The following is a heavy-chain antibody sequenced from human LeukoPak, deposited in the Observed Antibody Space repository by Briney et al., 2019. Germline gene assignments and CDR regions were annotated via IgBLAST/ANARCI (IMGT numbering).Heavy chain of an antibody. CDR1: GFTVSSNY. V-gene: IGHV3-66*01. J-gene: IGHJ3*02. CDR3: ARDRLLTPDAFDI. CDR2: IYSGGST. D-gene: IGHD4/OR15-4a*01. Sequence: GGSLRLSCAASGFTVSSNYMSWVRQAPGKGLEWVSVIYSGGSTYYADSVKGRFTISRDNSKNTLYLQMNSLRAEDTAVYYCARDRLLTPDAFDIWGQGTMVTVSS.